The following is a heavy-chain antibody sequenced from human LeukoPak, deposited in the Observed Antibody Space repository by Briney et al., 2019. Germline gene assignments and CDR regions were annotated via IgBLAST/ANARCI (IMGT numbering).Heavy chain of an antibody. D-gene: IGHD5-12*01. J-gene: IGHJ4*02. V-gene: IGHV4-4*07. Sequence: SETLSLTCTVSGGSISSYYWSWIRQPAGKGLEWIGRIYTSGSTNYHPSLQSRVTMSIDTSKNQFSLKLNSVTAADTAVYYCARATREAEEAYYFDYWGQGTLVTVSS. CDR2: IYTSGST. CDR1: GGSISSYY. CDR3: ARATREAEEAYYFDY.